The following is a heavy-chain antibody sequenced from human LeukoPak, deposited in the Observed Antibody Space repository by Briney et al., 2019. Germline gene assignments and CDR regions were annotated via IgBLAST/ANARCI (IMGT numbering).Heavy chain of an antibody. Sequence: ASVKVSCKASGYTFTGYYMHWVRQAPGQGLEWMGWINPNSGGTNYAQKFQGRVTMTRDTSISTAYMELSRLRSDDTAVYYCARWYQDSTADSNWFDPWGQGTLVTVSS. V-gene: IGHV1-2*02. CDR1: GYTFTGYY. J-gene: IGHJ5*02. D-gene: IGHD2-2*01. CDR3: ARWYQDSTADSNWFDP. CDR2: INPNSGGT.